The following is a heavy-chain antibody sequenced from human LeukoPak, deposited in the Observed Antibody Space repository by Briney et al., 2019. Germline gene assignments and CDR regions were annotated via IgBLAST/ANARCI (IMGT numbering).Heavy chain of an antibody. D-gene: IGHD6-19*01. CDR3: ARDGLRAYSSGWYGFDY. Sequence: PGRSLRLSCAASGFTFTSYAMHWVRQAPGKGLEWVAVTSYDGSNKYYADSVKGRFTVSRDNSKNTLYLQMNSLRAEDTAVYYCARDGLRAYSSGWYGFDYWGQGTLVTVSS. V-gene: IGHV3-30*04. J-gene: IGHJ4*02. CDR2: TSYDGSNK. CDR1: GFTFTSYA.